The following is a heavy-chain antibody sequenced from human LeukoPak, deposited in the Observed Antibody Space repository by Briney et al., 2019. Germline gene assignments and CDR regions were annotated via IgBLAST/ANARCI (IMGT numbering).Heavy chain of an antibody. D-gene: IGHD3-22*01. CDR1: GYSFTSYW. V-gene: IGHV5-51*01. J-gene: IGHJ4*02. CDR3: ARSTYYYDRSGYYYVY. Sequence: GESLKISCKGSGYSFTSYWIGWVRQMPGKGLEWMGIIYPGDSDTRYSPSFQGQVTISADKSISTAYLQWSSLKASDTAMYYCARSTYYYDRSGYYYVYWGQGTLVTVSS. CDR2: IYPGDSDT.